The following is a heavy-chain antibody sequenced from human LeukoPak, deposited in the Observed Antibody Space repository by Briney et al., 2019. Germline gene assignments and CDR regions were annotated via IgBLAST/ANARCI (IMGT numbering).Heavy chain of an antibody. Sequence: PSETLCLTCTVSGGSISSYYWSWIRQPPGKGLEWIGYIYYSGSTNYNPSLKSRVTISVDTSKNQFSLKLSSVTAADTAVYYCARVRRGDYGDYWYFDLWGRGTLVTVSS. V-gene: IGHV4-59*01. CDR2: IYYSGST. CDR1: GGSISSYY. J-gene: IGHJ2*01. CDR3: ARVRRGDYGDYWYFDL. D-gene: IGHD4-17*01.